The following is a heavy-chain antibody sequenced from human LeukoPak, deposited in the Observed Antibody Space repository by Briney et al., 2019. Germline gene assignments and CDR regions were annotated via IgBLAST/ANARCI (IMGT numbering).Heavy chain of an antibody. CDR3: AREARYSSSKFDP. J-gene: IGHJ5*02. CDR1: GYTFTGYY. CDR2: INPNSGGT. V-gene: IGHV1-2*06. D-gene: IGHD6-13*01. Sequence: GASVKASCKASGYTFTGYYMHWVRQAPGQGLEWMGRINPNSGGTNYAQKFQGRVTMTRDTSISTAYMELSRLRSDDTAVYYCAREARYSSSKFDPWGQGTLVTVSS.